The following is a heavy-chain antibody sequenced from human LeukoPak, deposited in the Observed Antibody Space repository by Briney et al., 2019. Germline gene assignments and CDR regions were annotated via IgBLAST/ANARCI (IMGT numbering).Heavy chain of an antibody. CDR2: IPYDGSNK. D-gene: IGHD1-26*01. J-gene: IGHJ4*02. Sequence: SGGPLRLPCAASGFTFCSYVMHWVPQAPGKGREWVAFIPYDGSNKYYADSVKGRFTISRDNSKNTLYLQMNSLRAEDTAVYYCAKVLRRELLGGGFDYWGQGTLVTVSS. CDR3: AKVLRRELLGGGFDY. V-gene: IGHV3-30*02. CDR1: GFTFCSYV.